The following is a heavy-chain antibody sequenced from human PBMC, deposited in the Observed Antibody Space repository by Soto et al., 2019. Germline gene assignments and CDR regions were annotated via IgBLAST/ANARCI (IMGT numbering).Heavy chain of an antibody. CDR1: GFTVSTNY. CDR3: ATSVTQYYFDS. Sequence: GGSLRLSCSASGFTVSTNYMNWVRQAPGKGLEWVSVIYSGGRTYYADSVKGRFTISRDISKNTLYLQMNSLRAEDTAVYYCATSVTQYYFDSWGQGTLVTVSS. CDR2: IYSGGRT. D-gene: IGHD4-4*01. J-gene: IGHJ4*02. V-gene: IGHV3-53*01.